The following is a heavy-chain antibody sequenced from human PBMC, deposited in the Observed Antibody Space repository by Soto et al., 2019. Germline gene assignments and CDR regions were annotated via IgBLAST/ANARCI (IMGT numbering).Heavy chain of an antibody. Sequence: ASVKVSCKASGYTFTSYDINWVRQATGQGLEWMGWMNPNSGNTGYAQKFQGRVTMTRNTSISTAYMELSSLRSEDTAVYYCARGGWEWFSENLSGMDVWGQGPTVTVAS. CDR3: ARGGWEWFSENLSGMDV. CDR1: GYTFTSYD. V-gene: IGHV1-8*01. D-gene: IGHD3-3*01. J-gene: IGHJ6*02. CDR2: MNPNSGNT.